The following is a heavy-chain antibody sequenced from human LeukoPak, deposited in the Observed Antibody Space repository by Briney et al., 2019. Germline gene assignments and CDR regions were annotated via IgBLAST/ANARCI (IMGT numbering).Heavy chain of an antibody. CDR2: INPISGVA. CDR1: GYKFNGFY. V-gene: IGHV1-2*02. CDR3: ARDIAAGTPRAFDI. J-gene: IGHJ3*02. Sequence: ASVKVSCKTSGYKFNGFYMHWVRQAPGHGLEWMGWINPISGVAIYAQKFQGRVTMTRDTSISTAYMELINLRSDDTAIYYCARDIAAGTPRAFDIWGQGAMVTVSS. D-gene: IGHD6-25*01.